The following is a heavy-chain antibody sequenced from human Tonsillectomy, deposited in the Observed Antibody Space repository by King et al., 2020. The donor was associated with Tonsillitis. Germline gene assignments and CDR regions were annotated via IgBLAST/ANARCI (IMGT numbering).Heavy chain of an antibody. V-gene: IGHV1-24*01. CDR3: ATEYLGYCSGGNCYSRHYSMDV. D-gene: IGHD2-15*01. J-gene: IGHJ6*02. CDR2: FDPEDGET. Sequence: VQLVQSGAEVKKPGASVKVSCKVPGHTRIELSVHWVRQAPGKGLEWMGGFDPEDGETIYAQKFQGRVTMTEDTSTDTAYMELSSLRSEDTAVYYCATEYLGYCSGGNCYSRHYSMDVWGQGTTVTVSS. CDR1: GHTRIELS.